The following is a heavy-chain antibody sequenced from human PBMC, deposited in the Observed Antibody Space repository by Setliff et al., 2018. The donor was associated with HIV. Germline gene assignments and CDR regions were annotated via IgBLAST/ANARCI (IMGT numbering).Heavy chain of an antibody. V-gene: IGHV7-4-1*01. Sequence: ASVKVSCKASGYSLTSYSINWVRQAPGQGLEWMGCINCNAGNPTYAHGFTGRFVFSVDTPVSTAYLQTFSLKAEDTAVYYCTRDHTPPPNYDFWSGQLDLRNIFYYMDVWGTGSPVTVS. CDR2: INCNAGNP. CDR3: TRDHTPPPNYDFWSGQLDLRNIFYYMDV. CDR1: GYSLTSYS. J-gene: IGHJ6*03. D-gene: IGHD3-3*01.